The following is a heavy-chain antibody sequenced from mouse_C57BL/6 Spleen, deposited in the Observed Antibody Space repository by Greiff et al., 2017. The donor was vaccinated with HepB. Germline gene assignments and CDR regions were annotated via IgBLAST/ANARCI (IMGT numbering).Heavy chain of an antibody. CDR2: IYPRSGNT. CDR3: ARGDSYYSNYVYFDY. J-gene: IGHJ2*01. CDR1: GYTFTSYG. Sequence: QVQLKESGAELARPGASVKLSCKASGYTFTSYGISWVKQRTGQGLEWIGEIYPRSGNTYYNEKFKGKATLTADKSSSTAYMELRSLTSEDSAVYFCARGDSYYSNYVYFDYWGQGTTLTVSS. V-gene: IGHV1-81*01. D-gene: IGHD2-5*01.